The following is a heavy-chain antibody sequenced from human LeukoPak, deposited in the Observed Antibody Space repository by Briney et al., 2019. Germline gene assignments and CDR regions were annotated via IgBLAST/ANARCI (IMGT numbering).Heavy chain of an antibody. D-gene: IGHD2-15*01. Sequence: SETLSLTCTVSGGSISSHYWNWIRQPPGKGLEWIGYIHYTGSTNYNPSLKSRVTISVDTSKNQFSLKLSSVTAADKAVYYCAREGYCSDGSCYSLYFDYWGQGTLVTVSS. CDR3: AREGYCSDGSCYSLYFDY. J-gene: IGHJ4*02. CDR1: GGSISSHY. V-gene: IGHV4-59*11. CDR2: IHYTGST.